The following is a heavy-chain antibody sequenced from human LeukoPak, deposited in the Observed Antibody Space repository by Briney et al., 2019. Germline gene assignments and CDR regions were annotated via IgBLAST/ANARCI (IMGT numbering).Heavy chain of an antibody. Sequence: ASVKVSCKASGYTFIGYYMQWVRQAPGQGLEWMGWINPDSGGTSSAQRFQGRVTMTRDTSISTAYMELNRLTSDDTAVYYCARSGYTYGPLPAVYWGQGTLVTVSS. CDR1: GYTFIGYY. CDR3: ARSGYTYGPLPAVY. CDR2: INPDSGGT. D-gene: IGHD5-18*01. V-gene: IGHV1-2*02. J-gene: IGHJ4*02.